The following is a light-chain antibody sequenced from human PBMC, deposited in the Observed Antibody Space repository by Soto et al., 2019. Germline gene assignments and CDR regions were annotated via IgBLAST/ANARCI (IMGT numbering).Light chain of an antibody. V-gene: IGKV3-20*01. Sequence: EIVLTQSPGTLSLSPGERATLSCRASQSVSSRYLAWYQQKPGQAPRLLIFGVSSRATGIPDRFSGSGSGTDFTLTISRMEPEDFAVYYCQQYGTSPGMYTFGQGTKLEIK. J-gene: IGKJ2*01. CDR2: GVS. CDR3: QQYGTSPGMYT. CDR1: QSVSSRY.